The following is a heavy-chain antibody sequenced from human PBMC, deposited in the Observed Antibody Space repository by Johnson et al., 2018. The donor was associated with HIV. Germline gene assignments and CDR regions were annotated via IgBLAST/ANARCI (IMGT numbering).Heavy chain of an antibody. CDR1: GFTFSHAW. Sequence: VQLVESGGGLVKPGGSLRLSCAASGFTFSHAWMTWVRQAPGKGLEWIGRIKSKTDGGTTEYAEPVKGRFTISRDDSKNTLYLQMNSLTTEDTAVYYCARATTPHDAFDIWGQGTMVTVSS. V-gene: IGHV3-15*01. J-gene: IGHJ3*02. CDR3: ARATTPHDAFDI. D-gene: IGHD1-1*01. CDR2: IKSKTDGGTT.